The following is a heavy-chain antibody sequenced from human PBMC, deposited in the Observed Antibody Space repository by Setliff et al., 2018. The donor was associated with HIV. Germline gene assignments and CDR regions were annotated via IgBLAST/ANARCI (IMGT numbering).Heavy chain of an antibody. V-gene: IGHV2-5*02. D-gene: IGHD6-19*01. J-gene: IGHJ6*02. CDR3: VHTLITLAGTWGPLENGLDV. CDR2: IYWDDDK. Sequence: GSGPTLVNPTQTLTLTCTFSGFSLSRNGVAVGWIRQPPGKALEWLALIYWDDDKRYSPSLKSRLTITKDTSKNQVVLTMTNMDPVETATYYCVHTLITLAGTWGPLENGLDVWGQGTTVTVSS. CDR1: GFSLSRNGVA.